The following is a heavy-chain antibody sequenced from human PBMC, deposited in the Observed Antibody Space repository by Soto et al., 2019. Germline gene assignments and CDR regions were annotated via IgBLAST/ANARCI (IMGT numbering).Heavy chain of an antibody. CDR1: RFTFSSYT. Sequence: GGSLSLSCAASRFTFSSYTMIWVRQAPGKGLEWVSSISSSSTYIYYADPVRGRFTISRDTSNNVLYLEMHSLRAVVTAVYFCVKGAWLDYWGQGNMVT. V-gene: IGHV3-21*04. CDR2: ISSSSTYI. CDR3: VKGAWLDY. J-gene: IGHJ4*02.